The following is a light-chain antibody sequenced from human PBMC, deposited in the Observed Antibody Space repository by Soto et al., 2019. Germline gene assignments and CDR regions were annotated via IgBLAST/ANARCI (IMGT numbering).Light chain of an antibody. CDR2: EVS. Sequence: QSVLTQPPSASGSPGQSVTISCTGTSSDVGGYNYVSWYQQHPGKAPKLMIYEVSKRPSGVPDRFSGSKSGNTASLTVSGLQAEDEADYCCSSYAGSRYVFGTGTKVTVL. J-gene: IGLJ1*01. V-gene: IGLV2-8*01. CDR1: SSDVGGYNY. CDR3: SSYAGSRYV.